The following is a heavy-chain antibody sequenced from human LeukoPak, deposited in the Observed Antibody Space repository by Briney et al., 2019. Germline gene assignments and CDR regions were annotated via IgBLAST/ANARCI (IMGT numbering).Heavy chain of an antibody. CDR3: ARVWGPTPIRYFDY. CDR1: GSRFTIYD. V-gene: IGHV1-8*01. J-gene: IGHJ4*02. CDR2: VNTATGNT. Sequence: ASVKVSCKTSGSRFTIYDINWLRQAPAQGPEWMGWVNTATGNTGYAQKFQGRVSMTRDTSRTTAYMELRSLTSEDTAVYFCARVWGPTPIRYFDYWGQGSLVTVSP. D-gene: IGHD3-16*01.